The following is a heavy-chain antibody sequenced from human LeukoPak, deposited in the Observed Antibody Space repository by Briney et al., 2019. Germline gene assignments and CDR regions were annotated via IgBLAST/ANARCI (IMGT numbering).Heavy chain of an antibody. V-gene: IGHV3-15*01. Sequence: PGGSLRLSCAASGFTFSNARMSWVRQAPGKGLEWVGRIKSKTDGGTTDYAAPVKGRFTISRDDSKNTLYLQMNSLKTEDTAVYYCTTDLYDFWSGYSDYWGQGTLVTVSS. CDR1: GFTFSNAR. J-gene: IGHJ4*02. D-gene: IGHD3-3*01. CDR3: TTDLYDFWSGYSDY. CDR2: IKSKTDGGTT.